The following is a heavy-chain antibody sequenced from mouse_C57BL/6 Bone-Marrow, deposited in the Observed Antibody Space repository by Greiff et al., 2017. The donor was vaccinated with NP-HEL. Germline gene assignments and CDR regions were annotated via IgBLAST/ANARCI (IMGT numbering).Heavy chain of an antibody. D-gene: IGHD1-1*01. CDR2: ISSGGDYI. CDR3: TREEDDYGSLDD. Sequence: EVQGVESGEGLVKPGGSLKLSCAASGFTFSSYAMSWVRQTPEKRLEWVAYISSGGDYIYYADTVKGRFTIARDNARNTLYLQMSSLKSEDTAMYYCTREEDDYGSLDDWGQGTTLTVSS. V-gene: IGHV5-9-1*02. J-gene: IGHJ2*01. CDR1: GFTFSSYA.